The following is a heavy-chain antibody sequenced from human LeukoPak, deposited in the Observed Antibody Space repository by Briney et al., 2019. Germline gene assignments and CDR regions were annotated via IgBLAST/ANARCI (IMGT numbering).Heavy chain of an antibody. D-gene: IGHD3-22*01. Sequence: GESLKISCKGSGYRFTSHWIGWVRQMPGKGLEWMGIIYPGDSDTRYSPSFQGQVTISVDKSINTAYLQWSSLKVSDTAMYYCARGVVEYYDSSGYYYWGQGTLVTVSS. CDR1: GYRFTSHW. J-gene: IGHJ4*02. CDR3: ARGVVEYYDSSGYYY. CDR2: IYPGDSDT. V-gene: IGHV5-51*01.